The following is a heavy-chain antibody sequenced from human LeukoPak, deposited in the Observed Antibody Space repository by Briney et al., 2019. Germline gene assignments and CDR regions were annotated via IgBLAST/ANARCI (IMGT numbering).Heavy chain of an antibody. V-gene: IGHV4-31*03. D-gene: IGHD2-2*01. CDR1: GGSISSGGYY. Sequence: PSETLSLTCTVSGGSISSGGYYWSWIRQHPGKGLEWIGYIYYSGSTYYNPSLKSRVTISVDTSKNQFSLKLSSVTAADTAVYYCARAAAAAMIMYYFDYWGQGTLVTVSS. J-gene: IGHJ4*02. CDR3: ARAAAAAMIMYYFDY. CDR2: IYYSGST.